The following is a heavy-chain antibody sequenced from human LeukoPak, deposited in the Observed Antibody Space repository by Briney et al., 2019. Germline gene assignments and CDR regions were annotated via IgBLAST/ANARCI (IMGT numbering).Heavy chain of an antibody. CDR3: ARGPPYIVVVTAIGFFDY. J-gene: IGHJ4*02. CDR1: GGSISSHY. Sequence: SETLSLTCTVSGGSISSHYWSWIRQPPGKGLEWIGYIYYSGSTNYNPSLKSRVTISVDTSKSHFSLKLSSVTAADTAVYYCARGPPYIVVVTAIGFFDYWGQGTLVTVSS. V-gene: IGHV4-59*11. CDR2: IYYSGST. D-gene: IGHD2-21*02.